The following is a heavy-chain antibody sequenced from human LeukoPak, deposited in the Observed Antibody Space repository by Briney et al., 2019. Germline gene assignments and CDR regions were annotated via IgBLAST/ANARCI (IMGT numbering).Heavy chain of an antibody. Sequence: PSQTLSLTCTVSGGSISSGGYYWSWIRQHPGKGLEWIGYIYYSGSTYYNPSLKSRVTISVDTSKNQFSLKLSSVTAADTAVYYCARFRYDSSGNFDYWGQGTLVTVSS. CDR2: IYYSGST. V-gene: IGHV4-31*03. J-gene: IGHJ4*02. D-gene: IGHD3-22*01. CDR1: GGSISSGGYY. CDR3: ARFRYDSSGNFDY.